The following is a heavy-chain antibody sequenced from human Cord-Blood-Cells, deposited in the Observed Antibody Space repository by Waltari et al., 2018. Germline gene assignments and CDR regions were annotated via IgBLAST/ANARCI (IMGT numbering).Heavy chain of an antibody. CDR2: FDPEDGET. D-gene: IGHD2-2*01. Sequence: QVQLVQSGAEVKKPGASVKVSCKVSGYTLTQLSMHWVRQAPGKGLEWMGGFDPEDGETSYAQKFQGRVTMTEDTSTDTAYMELSSLRSEDTAVYYCATGRELGYCSSTSCYDAFDIWGQGTMVTVSS. J-gene: IGHJ3*02. CDR3: ATGRELGYCSSTSCYDAFDI. V-gene: IGHV1-24*01. CDR1: GYTLTQLS.